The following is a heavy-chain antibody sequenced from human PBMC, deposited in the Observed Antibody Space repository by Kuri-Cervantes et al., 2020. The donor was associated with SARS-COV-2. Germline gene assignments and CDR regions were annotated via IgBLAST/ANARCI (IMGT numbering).Heavy chain of an antibody. J-gene: IGHJ2*01. CDR1: GFTFSSYE. CDR3: ARESRDAYNLGSFDL. D-gene: IGHD5-24*01. V-gene: IGHV3-48*03. CDR2: ISSSGSAI. Sequence: GGSLRLSCAASGFTFSSYEMHWVRQAPGKGLEWVSYISSSGSAIYYAASVKGRFTISRDNAKNSLYLQMNSLRDEDTAVYYCARESRDAYNLGSFDLWGRGTLVTVSS.